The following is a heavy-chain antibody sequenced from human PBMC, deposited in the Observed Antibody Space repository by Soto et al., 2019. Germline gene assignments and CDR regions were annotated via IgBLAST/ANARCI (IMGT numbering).Heavy chain of an antibody. CDR3: AGVFSYGVGATVLFDY. V-gene: IGHV1-18*01. D-gene: IGHD1-26*01. J-gene: IGHJ4*02. CDR2: ISAYNGTT. CDR1: GYTFTSYG. Sequence: QVPLVQSGAEVKKPWASVKVYCKSSGYTFTSYGIIWVRPATGQGLEWMGWISAYNGTTNYVQKLQGRVTMTTDTPTSTAYMELRSLGSDDTAVYYCAGVFSYGVGATVLFDYWGQGTLVTVS.